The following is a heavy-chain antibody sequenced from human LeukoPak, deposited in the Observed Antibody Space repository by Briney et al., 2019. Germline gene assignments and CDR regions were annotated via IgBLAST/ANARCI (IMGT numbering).Heavy chain of an antibody. CDR1: GFTFSSYG. Sequence: GGSLRLSCAASGFTFSSYGMSWVRQAPGKGLEWVSAISGSGGSTYYADSVKGRFTISRDNSKNTLYLQMNSLRAEDTAVYYCAKDLRALRYFDWLLGDTLKVVGEDAGVSPEYNWFDPWGQGTLVTVSS. J-gene: IGHJ5*02. V-gene: IGHV3-23*01. D-gene: IGHD3-9*01. CDR3: AKDLRALRYFDWLLGDTLKVVGEDAGVSPEYNWFDP. CDR2: ISGSGGST.